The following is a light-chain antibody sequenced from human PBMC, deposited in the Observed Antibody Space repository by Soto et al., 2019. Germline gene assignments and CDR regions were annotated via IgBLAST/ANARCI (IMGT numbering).Light chain of an antibody. CDR2: KAS. V-gene: IGKV2-30*01. J-gene: IGKJ1*01. Sequence: DVVMTQSPLSLPVTLGQPASISCRSSQSLVYSDGYAYLNWFQQRPGQSPRRLIYKASNRDSGVPDRFGGSGSGSDFTLQIDRVEAEDVGIYYCMQGTHWPPTFGRGTRVEIK. CDR3: MQGTHWPPT. CDR1: QSLVYSDGYAY.